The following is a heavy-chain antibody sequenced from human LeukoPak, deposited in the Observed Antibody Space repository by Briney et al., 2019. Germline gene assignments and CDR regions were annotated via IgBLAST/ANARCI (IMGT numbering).Heavy chain of an antibody. D-gene: IGHD3-10*01. CDR3: ARDRGKAARQFDP. Sequence: SETLSLTCTVSGGSISGGGYYWSWIRQHPGKGLEWIGYIYYSGSTYYNPSLKSRVTISVDTSKNQFSLKLSSVTAADTAVYYCARDRGKAARQFDPWGQGTLVTVSS. V-gene: IGHV4-31*03. J-gene: IGHJ5*02. CDR2: IYYSGST. CDR1: GGSISGGGYY.